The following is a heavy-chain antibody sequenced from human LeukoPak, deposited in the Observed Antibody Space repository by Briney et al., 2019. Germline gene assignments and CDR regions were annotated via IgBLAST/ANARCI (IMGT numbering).Heavy chain of an antibody. V-gene: IGHV1-2*02. CDR2: INPNSGGT. D-gene: IGHD5-18*01. Sequence: GASVKVSCKASGYTFTGYYMHWVRQAPGQGLEWMGWINPNSGGTNYAQKFQGRVTMTRDTSISTAYMELSRLRSDDTAVYYCARESVDTAMAGGNWFDPWGQGNLVTVSS. CDR3: ARESVDTAMAGGNWFDP. CDR1: GYTFTGYY. J-gene: IGHJ5*02.